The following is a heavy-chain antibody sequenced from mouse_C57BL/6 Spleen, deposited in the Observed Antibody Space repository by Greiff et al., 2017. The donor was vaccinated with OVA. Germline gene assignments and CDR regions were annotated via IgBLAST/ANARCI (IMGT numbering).Heavy chain of an antibody. Sequence: QVQLQQSGAELVRPGASVTLSCKASGYTFTDYEMHWVKQTPVHGLEWIGAIDPETGGTAYNQKFKGKAILTADKSSSTAYMELRSLTSEDSAVYYCTRRTTVVAAPIAMDYWGQGTSVTVSS. V-gene: IGHV1-15*01. CDR3: TRRTTVVAAPIAMDY. D-gene: IGHD1-1*01. CDR1: GYTFTDYE. CDR2: IDPETGGT. J-gene: IGHJ4*01.